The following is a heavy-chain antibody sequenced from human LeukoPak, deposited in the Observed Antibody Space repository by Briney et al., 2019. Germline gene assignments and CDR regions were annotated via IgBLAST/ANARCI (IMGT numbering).Heavy chain of an antibody. CDR2: FHDSEST. J-gene: IGHJ4*02. D-gene: IGHD1-1*01. CDR1: GGSISNNY. CDR3: ARGRYSLSRQFDY. V-gene: IGHV4-59*12. Sequence: SETLSLTCTVSGGSISNNYWSWIRQPPGKGLEWIGYFHDSESTNYNPSLKSRVTISVDTSKNQFSLKLSSVTAADTAVYYCARGRYSLSRQFDYWGQGTLVTVSS.